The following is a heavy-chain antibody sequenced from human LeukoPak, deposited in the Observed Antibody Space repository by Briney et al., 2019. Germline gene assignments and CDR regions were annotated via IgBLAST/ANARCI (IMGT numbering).Heavy chain of an antibody. CDR3: AKDPLGAGYGDLRYDY. Sequence: PGGSLRLSCAASGFTFSSYAMSWVRQAPGKGLEWVSAISGSCGRRYYADSVKGRFVISCVNSKKTLYLQMNSLGAEATAVYYSAKDPLGAGYGDLRYDYWGQGTLVTVSS. CDR1: GFTFSSYA. D-gene: IGHD4-17*01. J-gene: IGHJ4*02. V-gene: IGHV3-23*01. CDR2: ISGSCGRR.